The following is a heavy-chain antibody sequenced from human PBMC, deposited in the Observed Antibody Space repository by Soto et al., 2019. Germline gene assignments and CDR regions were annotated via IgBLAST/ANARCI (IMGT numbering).Heavy chain of an antibody. CDR2: IYPADSDT. CDR3: VRIPHSTTSYYDHSYGMDV. V-gene: IGHV5-51*01. Sequence: PGASLNISCKGSGYIFPSQWIGWVRQTPGKGLEWIGSIYPADSDTRYSPSFQGQVIIPADKSIRTAYLEWSSLKASDSAMYYCVRIPHSTTSYYDHSYGMDVWGQGTTVTVSS. CDR1: GYIFPSQW. J-gene: IGHJ6*02. D-gene: IGHD6-13*01.